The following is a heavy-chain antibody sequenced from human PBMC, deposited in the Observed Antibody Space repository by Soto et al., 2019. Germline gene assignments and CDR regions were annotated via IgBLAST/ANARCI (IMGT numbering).Heavy chain of an antibody. D-gene: IGHD3-3*01. Sequence: SETLSLTCPVSGCSISSSSYYWGWIRQPPGKGLEWIGSIYYSGSTYYNPSLKSRVTISVDTSKNQFSLKLSSVTAADTAVYYCASGRDDFWSGYYGRFDYWGQGTLVTVSS. CDR3: ASGRDDFWSGYYGRFDY. CDR1: GCSISSSSYY. J-gene: IGHJ4*02. CDR2: IYYSGST. V-gene: IGHV4-39*01.